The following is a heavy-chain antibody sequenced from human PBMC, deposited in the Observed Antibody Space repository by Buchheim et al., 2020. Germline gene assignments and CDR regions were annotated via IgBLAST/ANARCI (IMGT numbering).Heavy chain of an antibody. CDR1: GFSFSDYA. V-gene: IGHV3-23*01. CDR3: AKDRQAQYSGGWVVFDY. Sequence: EVQLLESGGGLVQPGGSLRLSCAASGFSFSDYAMNWVRQAPGKGLEWVATFSSDRDFTYYADSVKGRFTVSRDTSRNTVYLQMDSLRDEDTAIYYCAKDRQAQYSGGWVVFDYWGQGTL. J-gene: IGHJ4*02. CDR2: FSSDRDFT. D-gene: IGHD6-25*01.